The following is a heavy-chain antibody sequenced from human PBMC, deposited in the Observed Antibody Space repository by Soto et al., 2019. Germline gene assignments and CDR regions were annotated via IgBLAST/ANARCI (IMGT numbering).Heavy chain of an antibody. CDR2: INWNGASV. V-gene: IGHV3-20*01. CDR1: GFAFDDYG. J-gene: IGHJ4*02. Sequence: EVQLVQSGGGVVRPGGSLRLSCAGSGFAFDDYGMSWVRQTPGKGLEWVSGINWNGASVGYADSVKGRFTISRDNAKNSLYLQMNNLKAEDTALYHCARGAYCRATSCYLFFAHWGQGTLVTVSS. CDR3: ARGAYCRATSCYLFFAH. D-gene: IGHD2-2*01.